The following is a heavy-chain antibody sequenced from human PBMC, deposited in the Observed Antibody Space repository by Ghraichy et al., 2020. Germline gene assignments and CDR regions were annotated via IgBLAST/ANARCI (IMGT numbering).Heavy chain of an antibody. J-gene: IGHJ6*02. D-gene: IGHD1-1*01. CDR2: IKDDGSDK. CDR3: APLNWSFPPGMDV. V-gene: IGHV3-7*01. Sequence: LASIKDDGSDKYYVDSVKGRFTISRDTAKNSLDLQMNSLRAEDTAVYYCAPLNWSFPPGMDVCGLG.